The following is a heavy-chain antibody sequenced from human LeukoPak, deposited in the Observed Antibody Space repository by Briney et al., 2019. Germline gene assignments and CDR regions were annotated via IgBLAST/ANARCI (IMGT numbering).Heavy chain of an antibody. CDR1: GFTFSYYG. CDR2: IWSDGSNK. D-gene: IGHD1-26*01. CDR3: AKSLGATRGYFEH. V-gene: IGHV3-30*02. Sequence: GGSLRLSCAASGFTFSYYGMHWVRQAPGKGLEWVAFIWSDGSNKYYADSVKGRYTISRDNSKNTLYLQMNSLRPEDTAVYYCAKSLGATRGYFEHWGQGTLVTVSS. J-gene: IGHJ4*02.